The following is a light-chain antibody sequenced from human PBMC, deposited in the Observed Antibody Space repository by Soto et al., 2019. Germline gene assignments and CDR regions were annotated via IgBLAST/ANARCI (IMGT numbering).Light chain of an antibody. CDR3: QQYITSPPRLT. V-gene: IGKV3-20*01. CDR1: QSVSSIY. J-gene: IGKJ4*01. CDR2: DVS. Sequence: ELVLTQSPGTLSLSTGERATLSCRASQSVSSIYLAWYQQKPGQAPRLLVYDVSTRATGIPDRFSGSGSGTDFTLTISRLEPEDFAVYYCQQYITSPPRLTFGGGTKVEIK.